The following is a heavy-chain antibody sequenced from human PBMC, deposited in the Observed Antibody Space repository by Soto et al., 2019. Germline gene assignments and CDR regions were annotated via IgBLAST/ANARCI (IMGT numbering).Heavy chain of an antibody. D-gene: IGHD4-17*01. CDR1: GGSITTSGYF. CDR3: ARGATVTQFDY. CDR2: GSYSGTT. V-gene: IGHV4-39*07. Sequence: KASETLSLTCTVSGGSITTSGYFWGWIRQPPGKGLEWIGFGSYSGTTNYKPSLKSRVTISVDTSRSQISLKVSSLTAADTAVYYCARGATVTQFDYWGRGTLVTVSS. J-gene: IGHJ4*02.